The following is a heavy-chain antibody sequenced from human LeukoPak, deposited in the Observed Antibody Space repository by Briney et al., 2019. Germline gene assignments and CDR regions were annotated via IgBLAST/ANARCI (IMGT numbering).Heavy chain of an antibody. CDR2: ISSSSTYI. Sequence: GGSLRLSCAASGFTFSRHGMNWVGQVPGKGLEWVSSISSSSTYIFYADSFQGRFTMSRDNAKKSLYLQMNSLRAEDTAVYYCARGGTAAATHLSFDYWGQGTLVTVSS. CDR3: ARGGTAAATHLSFDY. J-gene: IGHJ4*02. V-gene: IGHV3-21*01. D-gene: IGHD6-13*01. CDR1: GFTFSRHG.